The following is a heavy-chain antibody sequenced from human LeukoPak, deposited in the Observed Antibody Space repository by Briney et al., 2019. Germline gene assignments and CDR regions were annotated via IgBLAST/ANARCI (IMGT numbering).Heavy chain of an antibody. D-gene: IGHD3-10*01. CDR3: ARRGGSGRSFDI. J-gene: IGHJ3*02. CDR2: IYYSGST. V-gene: IGHV4-39*01. Sequence: SETLSLTCNVSGGSISSSLYYWAWIPRPPGKGLEWIGTIYYSGSTYYNPSLKSRVAISVDTSKNQLSLKLNSVTAADTAVYYCARRGGSGRSFDIWGQGTMVTVSS. CDR1: GGSISSSLYY.